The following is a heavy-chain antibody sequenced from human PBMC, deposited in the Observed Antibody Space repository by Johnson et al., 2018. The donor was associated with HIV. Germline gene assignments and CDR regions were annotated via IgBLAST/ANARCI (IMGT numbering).Heavy chain of an antibody. CDR2: ISYDGSNK. V-gene: IGHV3-30*03. J-gene: IGHJ3*02. D-gene: IGHD6-13*01. Sequence: QMQLVESGGGLVQPGGSLRLSCAASGFTVSSNYMNWVRQAPGKGLEWVAVISYDGSNKYYADSVKGRFTISRDNSKNTLYLQMNSLRAEDTAVYYCARDGGIAATDAFDIWGQGTMVTVSS. CDR3: ARDGGIAATDAFDI. CDR1: GFTVSSNY.